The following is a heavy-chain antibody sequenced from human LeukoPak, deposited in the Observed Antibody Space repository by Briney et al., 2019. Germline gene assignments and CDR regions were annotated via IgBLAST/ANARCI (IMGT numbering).Heavy chain of an antibody. D-gene: IGHD2-8*01. CDR3: ARSNYPQHFDY. V-gene: IGHV4-39*07. Sequence: SETLSLTCTVSGGSISSSSYYWGWIRQPPGKGLEWIGSIYYSGSTYYNPSLKSRVTISVDTSKNQFSLKLSSVTAADTAVYYCARSNYPQHFDYWGQGTLVTVSS. CDR2: IYYSGST. CDR1: GGSISSSSYY. J-gene: IGHJ4*02.